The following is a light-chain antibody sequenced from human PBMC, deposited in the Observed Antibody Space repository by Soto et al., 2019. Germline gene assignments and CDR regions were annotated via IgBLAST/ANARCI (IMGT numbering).Light chain of an antibody. Sequence: ENVLTQSPGTLSLSPGERATLSCRASQSVSSSYLAWYQQQLGQAPRLLIYAASSRATGIPDRFSGSGSGTDFTLTISRLEPEDFAVYYCQQYGSSPLTFGGGTKVEIK. CDR1: QSVSSSY. CDR3: QQYGSSPLT. V-gene: IGKV3-20*01. CDR2: AAS. J-gene: IGKJ4*01.